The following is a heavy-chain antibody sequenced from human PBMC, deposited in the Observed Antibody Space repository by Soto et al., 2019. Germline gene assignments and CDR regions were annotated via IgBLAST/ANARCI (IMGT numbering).Heavy chain of an antibody. D-gene: IGHD3-22*01. CDR1: GITFSSYE. J-gene: IGHJ4*02. CDR2: ISSSGSTI. CDR3: ARSRYYYDSSGYYVFAY. Sequence: PGGSLRLSCAASGITFSSYEMNWVRQAPGKGLEWVSYISSSGSTIYYADSVKGRFTISRDNAKNSLYLQMNSLRAEDTAVYYCARSRYYYDSSGYYVFAYWGQGTLVTVSS. V-gene: IGHV3-48*03.